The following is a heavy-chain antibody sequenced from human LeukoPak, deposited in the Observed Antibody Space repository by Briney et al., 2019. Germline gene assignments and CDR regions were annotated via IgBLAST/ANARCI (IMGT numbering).Heavy chain of an antibody. J-gene: IGHJ4*02. D-gene: IGHD3-22*01. V-gene: IGHV3-48*01. CDR2: ISSSSSTI. Sequence: GGSLRLSCAASGFTYSSYSMNWVRQAPGKGLEWVSYISSSSSTIYYADTVKGRFTISRDNAKNSLYLQMNSLRAEDTAVYDCARDSGYYYDSSGDWGQGTLVTVSS. CDR3: ARDSGYYYDSSGD. CDR1: GFTYSSYS.